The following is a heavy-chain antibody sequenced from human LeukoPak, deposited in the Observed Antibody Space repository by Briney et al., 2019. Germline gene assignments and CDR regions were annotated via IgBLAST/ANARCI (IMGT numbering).Heavy chain of an antibody. Sequence: PSQTLSLTCAVSGVSITSDTYCWSWIRQPPGKSLEWIGYILHSGSTYYNPSLKSRVTISIDTSKSQFSLKLSSVTAADTAVYYCARTRDFWSGYFDYWGQGTLVTVSS. V-gene: IGHV4-30-2*01. J-gene: IGHJ4*02. CDR2: ILHSGST. CDR3: ARTRDFWSGYFDY. D-gene: IGHD3-3*01. CDR1: GVSITSDTYC.